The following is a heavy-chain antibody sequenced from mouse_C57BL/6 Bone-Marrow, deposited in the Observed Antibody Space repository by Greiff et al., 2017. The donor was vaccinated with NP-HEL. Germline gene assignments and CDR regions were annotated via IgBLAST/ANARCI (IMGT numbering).Heavy chain of an antibody. Sequence: VQLVESGPELVKPGASVKISCKASGYSFTSYYIHWVKQRPGQGLEWIGWIYPGSGNTKYNEKFKGKATLTADTSSSTAYMQLSSLTSEDSAVYYCAITTVVARYFDVWGTGTTVTVSS. CDR3: AITTVVARYFDV. CDR2: IYPGSGNT. CDR1: GYSFTSYY. V-gene: IGHV1-66*01. J-gene: IGHJ1*03. D-gene: IGHD1-1*01.